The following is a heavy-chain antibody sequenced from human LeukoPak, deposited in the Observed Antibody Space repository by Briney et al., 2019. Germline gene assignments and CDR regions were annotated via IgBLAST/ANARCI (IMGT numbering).Heavy chain of an antibody. CDR3: ARVSIYYDSSGYLYYFDY. J-gene: IGHJ4*02. Sequence: ASVKVSCKASAYTFTGYFMHWVRQAPGQGLEWMGWINPNSGGTNYAQNFQGRVTMTRDTCISTAYMELSRLRSDDTAGYCCARVSIYYDSSGYLYYFDYWIQRTLVTVSS. CDR1: AYTFTGYF. V-gene: IGHV1-2*02. D-gene: IGHD3-22*01. CDR2: INPNSGGT.